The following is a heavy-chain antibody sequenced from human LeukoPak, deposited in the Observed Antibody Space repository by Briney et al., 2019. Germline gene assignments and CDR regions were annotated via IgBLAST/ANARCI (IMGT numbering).Heavy chain of an antibody. D-gene: IGHD1-1*01. V-gene: IGHV3-21*01. Sequence: GGSLRLSCAASGFTFSSYSMNWVRRAPGKGLEWVSSISSSSSYIYYADSVKGRFTISRDNAKNSLYLQMNSLRAEDTAVYYCARDPRQYYFDYWGQGTLVTVSS. CDR2: ISSSSSYI. CDR3: ARDPRQYYFDY. CDR1: GFTFSSYS. J-gene: IGHJ4*02.